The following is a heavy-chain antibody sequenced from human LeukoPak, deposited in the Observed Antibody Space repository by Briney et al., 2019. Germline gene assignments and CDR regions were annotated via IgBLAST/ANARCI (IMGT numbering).Heavy chain of an antibody. D-gene: IGHD5-24*01. J-gene: IGHJ4*02. Sequence: ASVKVSCKASGYTFTSYDINWVRQATGQGLEWMGWMNPNSGNTGYAQKFQGRVTMTRNTSISTAYMELSSLRSEDTAVYYCARASRDGYNFGYWGQGTLVTVSS. V-gene: IGHV1-8*01. CDR3: ARASRDGYNFGY. CDR1: GYTFTSYD. CDR2: MNPNSGNT.